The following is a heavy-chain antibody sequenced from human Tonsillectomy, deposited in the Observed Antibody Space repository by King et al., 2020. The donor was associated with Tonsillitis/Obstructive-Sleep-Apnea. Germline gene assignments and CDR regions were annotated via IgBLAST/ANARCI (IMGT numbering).Heavy chain of an antibody. J-gene: IGHJ4*02. CDR2: IYYSGST. V-gene: IGHV4-39*01. D-gene: IGHD1-26*01. CDR1: GGYISSSSYY. Sequence: QLQESGPGLVKPSETLSLTCTVSGGYISSSSYYWGWIRQPPGKGLEWIGSIYYSGSTYYNPSLKSRVTISVDKSKNQFSLKLSSVTAADTAVYDCERIIVGATCLCDYGGQGTRDTVSS. CDR3: ERIIVGATCLCDY.